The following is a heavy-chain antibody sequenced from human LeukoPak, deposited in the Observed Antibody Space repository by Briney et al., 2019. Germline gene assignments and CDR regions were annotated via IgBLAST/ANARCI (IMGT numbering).Heavy chain of an antibody. V-gene: IGHV3-23*01. CDR2: INPTGTRK. D-gene: IGHD3-22*01. Sequence: PGESLRLSCAGSGFTFSICAMNWVRQAPGKRLEWVSIINPTGTRKSYADSVKGRFTISRDNSNNTLYLQMNGLRAEDTAVYYCVKEDPLDSGYSLSGDKYDMWGQGTMVIVSS. CDR3: VKEDPLDSGYSLSGDKYDM. CDR1: GFTFSICA. J-gene: IGHJ3*02.